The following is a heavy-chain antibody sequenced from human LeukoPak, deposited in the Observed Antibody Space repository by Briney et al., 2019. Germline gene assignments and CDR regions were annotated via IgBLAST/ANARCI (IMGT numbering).Heavy chain of an antibody. J-gene: IGHJ1*01. CDR3: AIMHGYYDGSGYWVQ. D-gene: IGHD3-22*01. CDR2: ITPNADRT. CDR1: GFTFGSYG. Sequence: GGSLRLSCAASGFTFGSYGMSWVRQAPGKGLEWVSFITPNADRTSYADSVEGRFTLSRDNPRNTLYMQMNSQRDEDKALYYCAIMHGYYDGSGYWVQWGQGTLVTVSS. V-gene: IGHV3-23*01.